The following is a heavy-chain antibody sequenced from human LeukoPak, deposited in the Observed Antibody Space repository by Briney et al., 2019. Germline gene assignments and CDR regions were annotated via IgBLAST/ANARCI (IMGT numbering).Heavy chain of an antibody. CDR3: ARDRAVRGVFDY. J-gene: IGHJ4*02. D-gene: IGHD3-10*01. CDR1: GFTFSSYS. V-gene: IGHV3-21*01. Sequence: GGSLRLSCAASGFTFSSYSMNWVRQAPGKGLEWVSSISSSSSYIYYADLVKGRFTISRDNAKNSLYLQMNSLRAEDTAVYYCARDRAVRGVFDYWGQGTLVTVSS. CDR2: ISSSSSYI.